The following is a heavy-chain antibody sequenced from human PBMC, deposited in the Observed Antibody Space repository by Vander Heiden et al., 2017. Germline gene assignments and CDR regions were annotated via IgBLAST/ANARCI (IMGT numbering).Heavy chain of an antibody. Sequence: VQLVQSGAAVKKPGESPTIPCTGSGHNFIHSWIGSVRQMPRKGLEGMGFIWPGESDTRYGPSFQGQVTMSVDKSSDTAYRQWSSLKASDTAMYCCARVEYSTSGYLDHWGQGTQVTVSS. D-gene: IGHD2-21*01. CDR3: ARVEYSTSGYLDH. J-gene: IGHJ4*02. V-gene: IGHV5-51*01. CDR2: IWPGESDT. CDR1: GHNFIHSW.